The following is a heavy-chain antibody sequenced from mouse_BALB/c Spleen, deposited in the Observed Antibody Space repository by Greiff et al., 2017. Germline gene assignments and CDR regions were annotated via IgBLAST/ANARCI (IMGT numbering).Heavy chain of an antibody. CDR2: LSYSGTN. J-gene: IGHJ3*01. D-gene: IGHD2-2*01. CDR1: GYSITSDYA. V-gene: IGHV3-2*02. Sequence: EVQLQQSGPGLVTPSQSLSLTCTVTGYSITSDYAWNWIRPFPGNKLEWMGYLSYSGTNSYNPFLKSRISITRDTSKNHFFLQLNSVTTEDTAKYYRASPHGYDEYWLDYWGQGTLVTVSA. CDR3: ASPHGYDEYWLDY.